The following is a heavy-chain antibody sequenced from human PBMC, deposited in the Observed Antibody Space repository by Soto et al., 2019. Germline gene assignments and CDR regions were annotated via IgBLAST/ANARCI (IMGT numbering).Heavy chain of an antibody. V-gene: IGHV4-39*07. Sequence: TSETLSLTCTVSGGSISSGGYYWSWIRQPPGKGLEWIGEIYHSGSTNYNPSLKSRVTISVDKSKNQFSLKLSSVTAADTAVYYCASVRGGYYYAMDVWGQGTTVTVSS. CDR3: ASVRGGYYYAMDV. CDR1: GGSISSGGYY. D-gene: IGHD3-10*02. CDR2: IYHSGST. J-gene: IGHJ6*02.